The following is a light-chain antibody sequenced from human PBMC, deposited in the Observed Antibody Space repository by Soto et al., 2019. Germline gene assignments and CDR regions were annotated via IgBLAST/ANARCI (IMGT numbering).Light chain of an antibody. CDR3: QRCNGSQYA. CDR2: KAI. V-gene: IGKV1-5*03. Sequence: IQMTPSPSTLAASVGDRSTNTCRARQSIYTWLEWYQQKPGKAPKLLIHKAISLQSGVPSRFSGSASGTEFSLSISSLHPEDFATYYCQRCNGSQYAFGQGTKLEIK. CDR1: QSIYTW. J-gene: IGKJ2*01.